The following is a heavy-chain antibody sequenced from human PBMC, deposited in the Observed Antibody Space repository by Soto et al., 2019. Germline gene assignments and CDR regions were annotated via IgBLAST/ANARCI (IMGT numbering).Heavy chain of an antibody. Sequence: SLRLSCAPSGFTFSSYSMNWVRQAPGNGLEWVSSISSSSSYIYYADSVKGRFTISRDNAKNSLYLQMNSLRAEDTAVYYCARSGAPRAAVGTDWSDHWGEGTLVTVSA. CDR3: ARSGAPRAAVGTDWSDH. J-gene: IGHJ5*02. V-gene: IGHV3-21*01. CDR2: ISSSSSYI. CDR1: GFTFSSYS. D-gene: IGHD1-1*01.